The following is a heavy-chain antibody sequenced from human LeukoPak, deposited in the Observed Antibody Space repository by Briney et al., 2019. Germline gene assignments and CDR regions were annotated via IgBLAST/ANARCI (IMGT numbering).Heavy chain of an antibody. V-gene: IGHV3-23*01. CDR3: AKQPSSWDHFDY. CDR2: ISGSGGST. D-gene: IGHD6-13*01. CDR1: GFTFSSYA. J-gene: IGHJ4*02. Sequence: LPGGSLRLSCAASGFTFSSYAMSWVRQAPGKGLEWVSAISGSGGSTYYADSVKGRFTISRDNSKNTLYLQMNSLRAEDTAVYYCAKQPSSWDHFDYWGQGTLVTVSS.